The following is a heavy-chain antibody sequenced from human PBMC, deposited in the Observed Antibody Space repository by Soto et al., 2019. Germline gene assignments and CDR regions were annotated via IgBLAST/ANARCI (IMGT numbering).Heavy chain of an antibody. Sequence: AGGSLRLSCAASGFTFSSYSMNWVRQAPGKGLEWVSSISSSSSYIYYADSVKGRFTISRDNAKNSLYLQMNSLRAEDTAVYYCARDEAARVFLVYYYGMDVWGQGTTVTVSS. CDR1: GFTFSSYS. CDR2: ISSSSSYI. CDR3: ARDEAARVFLVYYYGMDV. J-gene: IGHJ6*02. V-gene: IGHV3-21*01. D-gene: IGHD6-6*01.